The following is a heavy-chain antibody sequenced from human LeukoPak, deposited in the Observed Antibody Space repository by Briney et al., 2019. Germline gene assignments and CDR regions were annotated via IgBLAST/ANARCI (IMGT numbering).Heavy chain of an antibody. CDR2: ISYDGSNK. Sequence: TGGSLRLSCAASGFTFSSYAMHWVRQAPGKGLEWVAVISYDGSNKYYADSVKGRFTISRDNSKNTLYLQMNSLRAEDTAVYYCAKTHGGYCSSTSCYFWDAFDIWGQGTMVTVSS. CDR1: GFTFSSYA. CDR3: AKTHGGYCSSTSCYFWDAFDI. V-gene: IGHV3-30-3*02. J-gene: IGHJ3*02. D-gene: IGHD2-2*01.